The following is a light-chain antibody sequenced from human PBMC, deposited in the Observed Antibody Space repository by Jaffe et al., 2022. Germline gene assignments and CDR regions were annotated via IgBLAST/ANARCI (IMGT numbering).Light chain of an antibody. J-gene: IGLJ1*01. CDR1: SSDVGGYNY. Sequence: QSALTQPPSASGSPGQSVTISCTGTSSDVGGYNYVSWYQQHPGKAPKVMIYEVNKRPSGVPDRFSGSKSGNTASLTVSGLQAEDEADYYCSSYAGSNNYVFGTGTEVTVL. V-gene: IGLV2-8*01. CDR2: EVN. CDR3: SSYAGSNNYV.